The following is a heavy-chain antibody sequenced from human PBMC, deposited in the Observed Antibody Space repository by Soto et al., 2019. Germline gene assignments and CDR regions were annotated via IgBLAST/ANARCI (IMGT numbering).Heavy chain of an antibody. V-gene: IGHV1-69*02. D-gene: IGHD2-21*02. CDR2: IIPIIGII. Sequence: GASVKVSCKASGGTFSTYTITWVRQAPGQGLEWMGRIIPIIGIINYAQKFQGRVTISADKFTGTAYMELSSLRSEDTAVYYCATLSLGIVVVTEVAFDIWGQGTMVTVSS. CDR1: GGTFSTYT. CDR3: ATLSLGIVVVTEVAFDI. J-gene: IGHJ3*02.